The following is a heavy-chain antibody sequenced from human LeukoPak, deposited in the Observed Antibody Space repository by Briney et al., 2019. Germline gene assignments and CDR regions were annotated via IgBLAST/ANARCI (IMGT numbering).Heavy chain of an antibody. D-gene: IGHD1-1*01. CDR2: IIPIFGTA. J-gene: IGHJ5*02. CDR3: ARDPHLTVGTVTTTGDEYT. CDR1: GGTFSSYA. Sequence: SVKVSCKASGGTFSSYAISWVRQAPGQGLKWMGRIIPIFGTANYAQKFQGRVTITTDESTSTAYMELSSLRSEDTAVYYCARDPHLTVGTVTTTGDEYTWGQGTLVTVSS. V-gene: IGHV1-69*05.